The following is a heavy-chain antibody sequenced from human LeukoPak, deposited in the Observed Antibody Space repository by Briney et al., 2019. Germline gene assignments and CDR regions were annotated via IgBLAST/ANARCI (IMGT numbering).Heavy chain of an antibody. CDR3: ARASTYYDILTGHVPSDFDY. CDR2: ISSSGSTI. J-gene: IGHJ4*02. CDR1: GFTFSDYY. Sequence: GGSLRLSCAASGFTFSDYYMSWFRQAPGKGMEWVSYISSSGSTIYYADSVKGRFTISRDNAKNSLYLQMNSLRAEDTAVYYCARASTYYDILTGHVPSDFDYWGQGTLVTVSS. V-gene: IGHV3-11*01. D-gene: IGHD3-9*01.